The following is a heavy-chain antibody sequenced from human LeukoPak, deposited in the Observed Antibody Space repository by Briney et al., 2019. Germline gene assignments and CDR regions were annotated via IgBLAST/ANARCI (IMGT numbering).Heavy chain of an antibody. D-gene: IGHD5-18*01. CDR3: ARVKTAGMDV. V-gene: IGHV4-59*01. CDR1: GGSISSYY. CDR2: IYYSGST. J-gene: IGHJ6*02. Sequence: SETLSLTCTVSGGSISSYYWSWIRQPPGKGLEWIGYIYYSGSTNYNPSLKSRVTISVDTSKNQFSLKLSSVTTADTAVYYCARVKTAGMDVWGQGTTVTVSS.